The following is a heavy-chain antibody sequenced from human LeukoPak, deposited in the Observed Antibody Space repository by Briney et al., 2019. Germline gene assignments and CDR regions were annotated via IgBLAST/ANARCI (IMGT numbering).Heavy chain of an antibody. CDR3: ARARDLGYCSGGSCHLDY. J-gene: IGHJ4*02. Sequence: WASVKVSCKASGYTFTSYAMHWVRQAPGQRLEWMVWINAGNGNTKYSQKFQGRVTITRDTSASTAYMELSSLRSEDTAVYYCARARDLGYCSGGSCHLDYWGQGTLVTVSS. D-gene: IGHD2-15*01. CDR1: GYTFTSYA. CDR2: INAGNGNT. V-gene: IGHV1-3*01.